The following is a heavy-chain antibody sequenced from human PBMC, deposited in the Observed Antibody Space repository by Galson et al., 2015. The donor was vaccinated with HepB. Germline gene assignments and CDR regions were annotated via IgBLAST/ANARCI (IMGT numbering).Heavy chain of an antibody. J-gene: IGHJ4*02. CDR3: ARGSYDFFDY. V-gene: IGHV6-1*01. Sequence: CAISGDSVSRNSAAWNWIRQSPSRGLEWLGRIYYRSKWYSDYAESVKSRIIINPDTSKNEFSLRLNSATPEDTAVYYCARGSYDFFDYWGQGTLVTVSS. CDR2: IYYRSKWYS. D-gene: IGHD3-10*01. CDR1: GDSVSRNSAA.